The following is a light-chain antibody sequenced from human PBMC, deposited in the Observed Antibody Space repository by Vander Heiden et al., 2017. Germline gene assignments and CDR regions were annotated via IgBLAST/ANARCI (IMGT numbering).Light chain of an antibody. CDR2: EAS. CDR3: TSYIDSSTYV. J-gene: IGLJ1*01. V-gene: IGLV2-14*01. Sequence: QSALTQPASVSGSPGQSITISCTGTSSNLGDYKYVSWYQHHPGKAPKVIIYEASHRPSGVSICFSGSKSGNTASLTISGLQPEDEADYYCTSYIDSSTYVFGTGTKVTVL. CDR1: SSNLGDYKY.